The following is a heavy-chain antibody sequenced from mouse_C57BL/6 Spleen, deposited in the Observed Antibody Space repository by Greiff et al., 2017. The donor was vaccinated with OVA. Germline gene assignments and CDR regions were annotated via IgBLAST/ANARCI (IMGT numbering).Heavy chain of an antibody. D-gene: IGHD1-1*01. J-gene: IGHJ1*03. V-gene: IGHV6-3*01. CDR2: IRLKSDNYAT. Sequence: EVKVVESGGGLVQPGGSMKLSCVASGFTFSNYWMNWVRQSPEKGLEWVAQIRLKSDNYATHYAESVKGRFTISSDDSKSSVYLQMNNLRAEDTGIYYCTVNYGSSYRYFDVWGTGTTVTVSS. CDR3: TVNYGSSYRYFDV. CDR1: GFTFSNYW.